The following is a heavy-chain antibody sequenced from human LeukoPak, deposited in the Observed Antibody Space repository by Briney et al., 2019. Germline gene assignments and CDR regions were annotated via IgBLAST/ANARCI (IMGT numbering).Heavy chain of an antibody. D-gene: IGHD5-24*01. J-gene: IGHJ4*02. CDR1: GFTFSSYW. Sequence: GWSLRFSCSASGFTFSSYWMIWVRQAPGKGLEWVANTKQDGSEKYYVDSVKGRFTISRDNAKNSLYLQMNSLRAEDTAVYYCARDGYNYLFSYWGQGTLVTVSS. V-gene: IGHV3-7*01. CDR2: TKQDGSEK. CDR3: ARDGYNYLFSY.